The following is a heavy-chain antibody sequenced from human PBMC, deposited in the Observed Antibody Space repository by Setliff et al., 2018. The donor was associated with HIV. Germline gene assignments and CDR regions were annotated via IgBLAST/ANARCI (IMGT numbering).Heavy chain of an antibody. J-gene: IGHJ4*02. D-gene: IGHD2-15*01. CDR3: ARDFCGSSCSSGYGYFDH. CDR2: ISSSGSTI. V-gene: IGHV3-11*04. CDR1: GFTFSDYY. Sequence: GGSLRLSCAASGFTFSDYYMSWIRQAPGKGLEWVSYISSSGSTIYDADSVKGRFTISRDNAKNSLYLQMNGLRADDTAVYYCARDFCGSSCSSGYGYFDHWGQGTLVTVSS.